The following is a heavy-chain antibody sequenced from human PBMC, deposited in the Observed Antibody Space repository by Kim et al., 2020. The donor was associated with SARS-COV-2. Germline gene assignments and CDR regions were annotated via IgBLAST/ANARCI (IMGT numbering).Heavy chain of an antibody. CDR2: IYPGDSDT. D-gene: IGHD3-22*01. Sequence: GESLKISCKGSGYSFTNYWIAWVRQMPGKGLEWMGIIYPGDSDTRYNPSFQGQVTFSADKSISTAYLQWSSLKASDTAIYYCARHNPGGRSSGYASLYNWFDPWGQGTLVTVSS. V-gene: IGHV5-51*01. CDR3: ARHNPGGRSSGYASLYNWFDP. CDR1: GYSFTNYW. J-gene: IGHJ5*02.